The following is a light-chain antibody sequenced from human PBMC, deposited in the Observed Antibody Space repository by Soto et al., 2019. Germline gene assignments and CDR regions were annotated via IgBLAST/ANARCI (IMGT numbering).Light chain of an antibody. V-gene: IGKV3-20*01. CDR2: GAS. J-gene: IGKJ2*01. CDR3: QQYGGSPET. CDR1: QSVRNRY. Sequence: IVLTQFPGTLSLSPGERATLSCRASQSVRNRYLAWYQQKPGQAPRLVVFGASNRATGIPYRFSGSGSGTDFTLTISRLEPEDFAVYYCQQYGGSPETFGRGTRLERK.